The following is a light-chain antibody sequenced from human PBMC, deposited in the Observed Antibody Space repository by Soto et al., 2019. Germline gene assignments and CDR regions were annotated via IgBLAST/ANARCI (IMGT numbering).Light chain of an antibody. Sequence: NFMLAQPHPVSGSPGKTVTISCTRSGCIIASNYVQWYQQRPGSAPTTVIYDDNMSPSGVPDRFSGSIDTSSNPAYLTISGLKTDDYYYYCCQSYDNNNNWVFCGGT. CDR2: DDN. J-gene: IGLJ3*02. V-gene: IGLV6-57*04. CDR3: QSYDNNNNWV. CDR1: GCIIASNY.